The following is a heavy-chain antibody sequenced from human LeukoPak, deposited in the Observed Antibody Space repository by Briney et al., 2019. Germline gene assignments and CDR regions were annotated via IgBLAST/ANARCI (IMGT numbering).Heavy chain of an antibody. CDR2: INHSGSA. J-gene: IGHJ4*02. CDR1: GGSISSYY. D-gene: IGHD3-3*01. Sequence: SETLSLTCTVSGGSISSYYWSWIRQPPGKGLEWIGEINHSGSANYNPSLKSRVTLSIDKSKNQFSLNLNSVTAADTAVYYCARARRDSGYYKVDYWGQGTLVTASS. CDR3: ARARRDSGYYKVDY. V-gene: IGHV4-34*01.